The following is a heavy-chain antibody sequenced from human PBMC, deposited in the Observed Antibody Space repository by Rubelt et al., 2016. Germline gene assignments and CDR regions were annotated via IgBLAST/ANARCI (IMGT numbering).Heavy chain of an antibody. J-gene: IGHJ4*02. V-gene: IGHV4-59*08. CDR1: GGSISSYY. Sequence: QVQLQESGPGLVKPSETLSLTCTVSGGSISSYYWSWLRQPPGKGLKWIGYIYYSGTTTYNPSLKSRVTITVATSKNQFSLKLSSVTAADTAVYYWARVDCTNGVCSLFDYWGQGTLITVSS. CDR3: ARVDCTNGVCSLFDY. CDR2: IYYSGTT. D-gene: IGHD2-8*01.